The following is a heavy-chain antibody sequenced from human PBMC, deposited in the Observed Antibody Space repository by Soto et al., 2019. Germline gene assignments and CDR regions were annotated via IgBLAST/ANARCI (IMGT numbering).Heavy chain of an antibody. CDR3: ARKSNPDISGYDYFDH. J-gene: IGHJ4*02. Sequence: DVQLVESGGGLVEPGGSLRLSCAASGFSFSSSDMTWVRQAPGRGLEYVSSINYSGLYMFYAEPAKGRFTISRDNAKNLVYLWMNGLRAEDTAVYWCARKSNPDISGYDYFDHWGQGTLVTVSS. D-gene: IGHD3-22*01. CDR2: INYSGLYM. V-gene: IGHV3-21*06. CDR1: GFSFSSSD.